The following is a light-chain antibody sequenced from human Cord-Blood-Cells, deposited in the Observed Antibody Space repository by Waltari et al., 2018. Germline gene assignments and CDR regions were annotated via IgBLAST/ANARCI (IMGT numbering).Light chain of an antibody. CDR2: GNS. CDR1: SSNIGAGYD. V-gene: IGLV1-40*01. Sequence: QSVLTQPPSVSGAPGQRVTISCTGSSSNIGAGYDVHWYQQLPGTAPKLLSYGNSNLPSGVPARFSGSKSGASASLAITGLQAEDEADYYCQSYDSSLRGSVFGGGTKLTVL. CDR3: QSYDSSLRGSV. J-gene: IGLJ3*02.